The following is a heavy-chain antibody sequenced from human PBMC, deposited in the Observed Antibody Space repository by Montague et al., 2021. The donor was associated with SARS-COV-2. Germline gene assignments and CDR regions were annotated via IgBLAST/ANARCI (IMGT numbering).Heavy chain of an antibody. CDR1: GASISGGGYY. Sequence: TLSLTCTVSGASISGGGYYWSWIRQHPGKGLEWIGYIYYSGSTYYNPSLKSRVTISVDTSKNQFSLKLSSVPAADTAVYYCARVRITMIVVVDAFDIWGQGTMVTVSS. D-gene: IGHD3-22*01. V-gene: IGHV4-31*03. CDR2: IYYSGST. J-gene: IGHJ3*02. CDR3: ARVRITMIVVVDAFDI.